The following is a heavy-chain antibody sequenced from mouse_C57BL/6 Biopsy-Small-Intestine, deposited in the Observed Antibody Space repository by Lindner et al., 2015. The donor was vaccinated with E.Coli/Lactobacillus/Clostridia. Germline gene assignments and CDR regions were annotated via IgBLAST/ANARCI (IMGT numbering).Heavy chain of an antibody. V-gene: IGHV1-14*01. D-gene: IGHD2-2*01. Sequence: VQLQESGPELVKPGASVKMSCKASGNTFTNFVLHWMKQRPGQGLEWIGYINPYNDGTKYNERFKGKATLTSDRSSCTAYLELSSLTSEDSAVYYCSRRGLPRFDYWGQGTTLTVSS. CDR1: GNTFTNFV. CDR2: INPYNDGT. CDR3: SRRGLPRFDY. J-gene: IGHJ2*01.